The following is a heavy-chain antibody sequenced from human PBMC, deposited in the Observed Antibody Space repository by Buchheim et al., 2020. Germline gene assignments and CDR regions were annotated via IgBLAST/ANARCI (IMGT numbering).Heavy chain of an antibody. V-gene: IGHV3-7*01. Sequence: EVQLVESGGGLVQRGGSLRLSCAASGFRFNTWLSCVRQAPGKGLEWVATLKEDGSEKYYVDSVKDRFTISRDDAQTSMFLQMNSLRVEDTAVYYCASGPGVLRMDVWGQGT. CDR1: GFRFNTW. CDR2: LKEDGSEK. D-gene: IGHD4/OR15-4a*01. CDR3: ASGPGVLRMDV. J-gene: IGHJ6*02.